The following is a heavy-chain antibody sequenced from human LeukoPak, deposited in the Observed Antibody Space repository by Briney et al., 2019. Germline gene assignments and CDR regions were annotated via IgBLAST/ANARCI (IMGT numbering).Heavy chain of an antibody. CDR2: IIPIFGTA. CDR3: AREYYGSGSYYRGY. CDR1: GGTFSSYA. J-gene: IGHJ4*02. V-gene: IGHV1-69*05. Sequence: SVKVPCKXSGGTFSSYAISWVRQSPGQGLEWMGRIIPIFGTANYAQKFQGRVTITTDESTSTAYMELSSLRSEDTAVYYCAREYYGSGSYYRGYWGQGTLVTVSS. D-gene: IGHD3-10*01.